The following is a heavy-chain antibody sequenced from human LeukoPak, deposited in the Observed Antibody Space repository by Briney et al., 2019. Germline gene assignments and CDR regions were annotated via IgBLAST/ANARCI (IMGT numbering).Heavy chain of an antibody. CDR3: AKGYGLQLVNNWFDP. J-gene: IGHJ5*02. CDR2: IKQDGSEK. Sequence: LTGGSLRLSCAAAGFTFSSYWMSWVRQAPGKGLEWVANIKQDGSEKYYVDSVKGRFTISRDNGKNSLYLQINSLRAEDTAVYYCAKGYGLQLVNNWFDPWGQGTLVSVSS. D-gene: IGHD6-13*01. V-gene: IGHV3-7*01. CDR1: GFTFSSYW.